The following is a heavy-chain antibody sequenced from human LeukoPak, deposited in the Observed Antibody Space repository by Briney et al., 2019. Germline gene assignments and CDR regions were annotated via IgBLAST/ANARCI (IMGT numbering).Heavy chain of an antibody. CDR2: IYYSGST. CDR3: ARVRPNDYSNYFDY. D-gene: IGHD4-11*01. Sequence: SQTLSLTCTVSGGSISSGGYYWSWIRQHPGKGLEWIGYIYYSGSTNYNPSLKSRVTISVDTSKNQFSLKLDSVTAADTAVYYCARVRPNDYSNYFDYWGQGTLVTVSS. CDR1: GGSISSGGYY. J-gene: IGHJ4*02. V-gene: IGHV4-31*03.